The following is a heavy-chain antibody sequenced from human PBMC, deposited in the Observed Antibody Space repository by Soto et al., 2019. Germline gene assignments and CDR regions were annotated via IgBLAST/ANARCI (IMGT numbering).Heavy chain of an antibody. J-gene: IGHJ4*02. CDR3: ARVAVAGTRFDY. Sequence: QVQLQESGPGLVKPSGTLSLTCAVSGGSISSSNWWSWVRQPPGKGLEWIGEIYHSGSTNYNPSLKRRVTISVDMSKNHLSLKLSSVTAAHTAVYYCARVAVAGTRFDYWGQGTLVTVSS. CDR2: IYHSGST. CDR1: GGSISSSNW. D-gene: IGHD6-19*01. V-gene: IGHV4-4*02.